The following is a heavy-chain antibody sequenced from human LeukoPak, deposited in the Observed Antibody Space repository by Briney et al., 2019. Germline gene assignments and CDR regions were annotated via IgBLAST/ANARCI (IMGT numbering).Heavy chain of an antibody. J-gene: IGHJ4*02. CDR3: LGAGDLG. CDR2: INPDGSEK. Sequence: GGSLRLSCAASRFTFSSRWMNWVRQAPGRGLEWVANINPDGSEKYYVDSARGRFTISRDNAKNSLYLQMNSLRAEYTAVYYCLGAGDLGWGQGTLVTVSS. V-gene: IGHV3-7*01. CDR1: RFTFSSRW. D-gene: IGHD1-14*01.